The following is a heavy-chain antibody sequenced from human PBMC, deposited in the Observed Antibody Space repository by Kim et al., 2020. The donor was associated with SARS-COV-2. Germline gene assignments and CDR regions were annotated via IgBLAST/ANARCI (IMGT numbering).Heavy chain of an antibody. J-gene: IGHJ6*02. V-gene: IGHV3-15*01. D-gene: IGHD6-19*01. CDR3: TTDTGSGWDYYYYGMDV. Sequence: PVKGRFTISRDDSKNTLYLQMNSLKTEDTAVYYCTTDTGSGWDYYYYGMDVWGQGTTVTVSS.